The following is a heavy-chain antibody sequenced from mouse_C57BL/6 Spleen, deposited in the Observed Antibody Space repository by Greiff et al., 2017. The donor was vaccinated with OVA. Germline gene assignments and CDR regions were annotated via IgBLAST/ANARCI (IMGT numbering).Heavy chain of an antibody. D-gene: IGHD4-1*01. J-gene: IGHJ3*01. CDR1: GYTFTSYW. CDR3: AKTGANWDVGFAY. CDR2: IHPNSGST. V-gene: IGHV1-64*01. Sequence: QVQLQQPGAELVKPGASVKLSCKASGYTFTSYWMHWVKQRPGQGLEWIGMIHPNSGSTNYNEKFKSKATLTVDKSSSTAYMQLSSLTSEDSAVYYCAKTGANWDVGFAYWGQGTLVTVSA.